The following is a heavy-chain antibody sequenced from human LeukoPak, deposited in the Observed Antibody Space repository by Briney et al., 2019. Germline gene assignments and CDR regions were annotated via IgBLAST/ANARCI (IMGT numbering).Heavy chain of an antibody. V-gene: IGHV3-66*01. CDR1: GFTVSSNY. J-gene: IGHJ4*02. CDR3: ATLYGDSPDY. D-gene: IGHD4-17*01. Sequence: GGSLRLSCVVSGFTVSSNYMSWFRQAPGKGLEWVSVIYSGGSTYYADSVKGRFTISRDNSKNTLYLQMNSLRAEDTAVYYCATLYGDSPDYWGQGTLVTVSS. CDR2: IYSGGST.